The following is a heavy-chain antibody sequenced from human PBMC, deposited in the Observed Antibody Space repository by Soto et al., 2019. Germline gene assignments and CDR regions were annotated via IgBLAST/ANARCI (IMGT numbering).Heavy chain of an antibody. D-gene: IGHD3-9*01. CDR2: IHYSGST. V-gene: IGHV4-59*08. J-gene: IGHJ6*04. CDR1: GGSISSYY. Sequence: ETLSLTCTVSGGSISSYYWSWIRQPPGKGLEWIGYIHYSGSTHYNRSLKSRVTISLDTSKNQFSLKLTSVTAADSAVYYCARHSTGLDVWGKGTTVTVSS. CDR3: ARHSTGLDV.